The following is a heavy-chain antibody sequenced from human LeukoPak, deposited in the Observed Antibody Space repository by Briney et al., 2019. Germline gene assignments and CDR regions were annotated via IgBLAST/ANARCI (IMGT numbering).Heavy chain of an antibody. V-gene: IGHV3-30-3*01. D-gene: IGHD3-22*01. CDR1: GFTFSSYA. Sequence: PGGSLRLSCAASGFTFSSYAMHWVRQAPGKGLEWVAVISYDGSNKYYADSVKGRFTISRDNSKNTLYLQMNSLRAEDTAVYYCAREGEAMIVVVITTNYFDYWGQGTLVTVSS. CDR2: ISYDGSNK. CDR3: AREGEAMIVVVITTNYFDY. J-gene: IGHJ4*02.